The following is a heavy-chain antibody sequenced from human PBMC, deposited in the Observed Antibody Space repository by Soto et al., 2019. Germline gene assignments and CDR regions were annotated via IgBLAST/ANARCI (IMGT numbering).Heavy chain of an antibody. CDR1: GFTFSSYA. V-gene: IGHV3-30-3*01. J-gene: IGHJ4*02. Sequence: GGSLRLSCAASGFTFSSYAMHWVRQAPGKGLEWVGVISYDGSNKYYADSVKGRFTISRDNSKNTLYLQMNSLRAEDTAVYYCAREGYYDSSGYYPGFDYWGQGTLVTVSS. CDR3: AREGYYDSSGYYPGFDY. D-gene: IGHD3-22*01. CDR2: ISYDGSNK.